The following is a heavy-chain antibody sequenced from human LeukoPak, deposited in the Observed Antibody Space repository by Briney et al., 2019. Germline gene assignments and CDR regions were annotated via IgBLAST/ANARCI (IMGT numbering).Heavy chain of an antibody. J-gene: IGHJ4*02. CDR1: GFTFSSYA. CDR3: AKVGSYHDFDY. Sequence: PGGSLRLSCAASGFTFSSYAMHWVRRAPGKGLEWVALISYDGSNKYYADSVKGRFTVSRDNSKNTLFLQMNSLRAEDTAVYYCAKVGSYHDFDYWGQGTLVTVSS. CDR2: ISYDGSNK. V-gene: IGHV3-30*18. D-gene: IGHD3-22*01.